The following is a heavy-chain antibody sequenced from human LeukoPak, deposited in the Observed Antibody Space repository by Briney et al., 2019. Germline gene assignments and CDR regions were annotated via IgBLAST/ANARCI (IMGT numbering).Heavy chain of an antibody. D-gene: IGHD3-22*01. J-gene: IGHJ2*01. Sequence: GGSLRLSCAASGFTFSSYSMNWVRQAPGKGLEWVSYISSSSSTIYYADSVKGRVTISRDNSKNTLDLQMSGLRAEDTAMYYCARVLRETVYDSGGYYSYWYFDLWGRGSLVSVST. CDR1: GFTFSSYS. V-gene: IGHV3-48*01. CDR3: ARVLRETVYDSGGYYSYWYFDL. CDR2: ISSSSSTI.